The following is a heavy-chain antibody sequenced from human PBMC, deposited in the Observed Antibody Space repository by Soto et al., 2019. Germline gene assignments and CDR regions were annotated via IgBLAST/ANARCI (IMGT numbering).Heavy chain of an antibody. CDR1: GFTFSIHA. V-gene: IGHV3-23*01. CDR2: ISASGGIT. CDR3: AKDQENCRGQNCYSYSRGYFDY. Sequence: EVQLLESGGGLVQPGGSLRLSCAASGFTFSIHAMTWVRQAPGKGLEWVSVISASGGITYYADSVKGRFTISRDNSKNTVDRKMNSLRAEDTAVYFCAKDQENCRGQNCYSYSRGYFDYWGQGILVTVSS. D-gene: IGHD2-15*01. J-gene: IGHJ4*02.